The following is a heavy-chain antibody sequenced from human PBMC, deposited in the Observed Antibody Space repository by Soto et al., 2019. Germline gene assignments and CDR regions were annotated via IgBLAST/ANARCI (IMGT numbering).Heavy chain of an antibody. CDR3: AKESLKTPVTGPVDC. CDR2: ISGIGGST. J-gene: IGHJ4*02. D-gene: IGHD6-19*01. CDR1: GFTFSSYA. Sequence: EVQLLESGGGLVQPGGSQRLSCTASGFTFSSYALSWVRQAPGKGLEWVSSISGIGGSTYYADSVKGRVTISRDNSKNTLYLQMSSLRAEDTAVYYCAKESLKTPVTGPVDCWGQGTVVTVSS. V-gene: IGHV3-23*01.